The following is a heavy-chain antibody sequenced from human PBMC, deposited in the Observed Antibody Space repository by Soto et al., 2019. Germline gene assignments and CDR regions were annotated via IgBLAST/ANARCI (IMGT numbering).Heavy chain of an antibody. CDR2: ISYDGSNK. V-gene: IGHV3-30-3*01. CDR1: GFTFSGYA. Sequence: QVQLVESGGGVVQPGRSLRLSCAASGFTFSGYAMHWVRQAPGKGLEWVAVISYDGSNKYYADSVKGRFTISRDNSKNALDLQMNGRRPEDAAVYYCARDQYDILTGPNYWGQGTLVTVAS. D-gene: IGHD3-9*01. J-gene: IGHJ4*02. CDR3: ARDQYDILTGPNY.